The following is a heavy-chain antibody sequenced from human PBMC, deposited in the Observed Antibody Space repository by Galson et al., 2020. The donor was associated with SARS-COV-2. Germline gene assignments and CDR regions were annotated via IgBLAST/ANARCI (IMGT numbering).Heavy chain of an antibody. D-gene: IGHD1-20*01. Sequence: ASVKVSCKASGYTFTSYDINWVRQATGQGLEWMGWMNPNGDNTGYAQNFLGRVTMTRNTSISTAYMELSSLRSEDTAVYYCARTLTGTLDAFDIWGQGTMVTVSS. CDR2: MNPNGDNT. CDR1: GYTFTSYD. CDR3: ARTLTGTLDAFDI. V-gene: IGHV1-8*01. J-gene: IGHJ3*02.